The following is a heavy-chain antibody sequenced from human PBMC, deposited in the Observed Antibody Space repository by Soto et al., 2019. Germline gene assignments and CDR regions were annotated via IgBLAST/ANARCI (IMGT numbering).Heavy chain of an antibody. Sequence: PGESLKISCAASGYSFSNHWIGWVRQMPGKGLEWVGIIYPGDSNTRYSPSFQGQVTISASKSISTAYLQWSSLKASDTAMYYCARQVNNWFDPWGQGTLVTVSS. D-gene: IGHD2-21*01. J-gene: IGHJ5*02. CDR2: IYPGDSNT. CDR1: GYSFSNHW. V-gene: IGHV5-51*01. CDR3: ARQVNNWFDP.